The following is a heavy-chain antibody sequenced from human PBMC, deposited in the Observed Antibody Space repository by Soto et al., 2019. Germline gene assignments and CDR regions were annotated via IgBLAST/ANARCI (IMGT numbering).Heavy chain of an antibody. CDR1: GFTFKNYA. D-gene: IGHD2-8*02. CDR3: ARGGSYWARRNYFDY. V-gene: IGHV3-30-3*01. CDR2: ISYDGSIE. Sequence: QVQLVESGGGVVQPGRSLRLSCAASGFTFKNYAMHWVRQAPGKGLEWVAVISYDGSIEFYADSVKGRFTISRDDFKNTMFLQMGSLRVEDTAVYYCARGGSYWARRNYFDYWGQGTLVTVSS. J-gene: IGHJ4*02.